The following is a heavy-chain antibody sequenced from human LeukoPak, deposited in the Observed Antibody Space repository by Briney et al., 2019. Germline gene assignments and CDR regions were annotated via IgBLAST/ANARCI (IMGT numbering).Heavy chain of an antibody. CDR3: ASSGSYRFDY. CDR2: IYYSGRT. CDR1: GGSISSSSYY. J-gene: IGHJ4*02. Sequence: PSVTLSLSCTVSGGSISSSSYYWGSIRQPPGKGLEWIGNIYYSGRTYYNPSLKSRVTISVDTSKNQFSLKLSSVTATDTAVYYCASSGSYRFDYWGQGTLVTVSS. D-gene: IGHD1-26*01. V-gene: IGHV4-39*01.